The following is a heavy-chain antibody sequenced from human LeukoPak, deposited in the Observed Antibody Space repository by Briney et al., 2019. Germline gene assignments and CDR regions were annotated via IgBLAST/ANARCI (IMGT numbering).Heavy chain of an antibody. CDR1: GGSISSYY. Sequence: SSETLSLTCTVSGGSISSYYWSWIRQPPGKGLEWIGYIYYSGSTNYNPSLKSRVTISVDTSKNQFSLKLSSVTAADTAVYYCARGVVPAAPLYNWFVPWGQGTLVTVSS. J-gene: IGHJ5*02. D-gene: IGHD2-2*01. V-gene: IGHV4-59*01. CDR2: IYYSGST. CDR3: ARGVVPAAPLYNWFVP.